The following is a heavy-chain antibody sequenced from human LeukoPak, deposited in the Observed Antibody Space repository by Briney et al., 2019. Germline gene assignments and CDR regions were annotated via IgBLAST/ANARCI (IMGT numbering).Heavy chain of an antibody. CDR3: ARGPFYYDSSGYYSDAFDI. D-gene: IGHD3-22*01. V-gene: IGHV1-46*01. J-gene: IGHJ3*02. Sequence: GASVKVSCKASGYTFPSYFMHWVRQAPGQGLEWMGIINPTGGSTTYAQKFQGRVTMTRDTSTSTAYMELRSLRSDDTAVYYCARGPFYYDSSGYYSDAFDIWGQGTMVTVSS. CDR2: INPTGGST. CDR1: GYTFPSYF.